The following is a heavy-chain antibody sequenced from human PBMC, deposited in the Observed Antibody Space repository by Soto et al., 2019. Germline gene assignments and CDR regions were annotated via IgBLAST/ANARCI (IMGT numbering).Heavy chain of an antibody. Sequence: QVPLVESGGGVVQPGGSLRLSCAASGFTFRNHAMQWVRQAPGKGLECLAVIAHAGSNAFYRDSVKGRFTVSRDNSKNTLYLYMNSLRSEDTGVYYCARGEREDILVVVGARPGEYGTDIWGEGTTVIVSS. CDR2: IAHAGSNA. D-gene: IGHD2-15*01. J-gene: IGHJ6*01. V-gene: IGHV3-30-3*01. CDR3: ARGEREDILVVVGARPGEYGTDI. CDR1: GFTFRNHA.